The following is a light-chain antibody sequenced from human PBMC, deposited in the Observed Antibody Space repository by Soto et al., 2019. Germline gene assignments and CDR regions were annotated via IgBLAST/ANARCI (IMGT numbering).Light chain of an antibody. V-gene: IGKV3-11*01. CDR1: QSVSTY. CDR2: DAS. J-gene: IGKJ4*01. CDR3: QQCSNWPPV. Sequence: GFTISAVTLSLSPANRATLACRASQSVSTYVTYLAWYQQKPGQAPRLLIYDASNRATGIPARFSGSGSGTDFTLTISSLQPEDFAVYYCQQCSNWPPVFGGGTKVDIK.